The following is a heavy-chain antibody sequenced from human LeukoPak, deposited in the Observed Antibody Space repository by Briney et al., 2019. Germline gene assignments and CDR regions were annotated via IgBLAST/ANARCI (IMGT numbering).Heavy chain of an antibody. CDR1: GGSISSYY. D-gene: IGHD3-10*01. CDR2: IYYSGST. Sequence: SETLSLTCTVSGGSISSYYWSWIRQPPGKGLEWIGYIYYSGSTNYNPPLKSRVTISVDTSKNQFSLWLNSVTAADTAVYYCAREGSHGSGSYHSWFDPWGQGTLVTVSS. J-gene: IGHJ5*02. CDR3: AREGSHGSGSYHSWFDP. V-gene: IGHV4-59*12.